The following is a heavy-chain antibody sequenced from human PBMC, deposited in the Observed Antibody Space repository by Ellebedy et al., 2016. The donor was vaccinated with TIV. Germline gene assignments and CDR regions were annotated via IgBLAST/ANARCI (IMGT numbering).Heavy chain of an antibody. J-gene: IGHJ6*02. CDR1: GFTFNDYY. CDR3: ARDGVVVTATNYHGMDV. V-gene: IGHV3-11*01. Sequence: GESLKISCAASGFTFNDYYMSWVRQAPGRGLEWLSYMSSSGRTIYYADSVKGRFTISRDNAKNSLYLQMNSLRAEDTAVYYCARDGVVVTATNYHGMDVWGQGTTVTVSS. D-gene: IGHD2-21*02. CDR2: MSSSGRTI.